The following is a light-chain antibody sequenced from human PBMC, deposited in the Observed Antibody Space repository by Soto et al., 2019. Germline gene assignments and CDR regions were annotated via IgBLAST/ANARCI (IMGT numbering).Light chain of an antibody. J-gene: IGLJ1*01. CDR3: QAWDSNSYV. Sequence: SSELTQPPSVSVSPGQTASITCSGDKLGDKYASWYQQKPGQSPVLVIYQDSYRPSGIPERFSGSNSGNTATLTISGTQAMDEADYYCQAWDSNSYVFGSGTKLTVL. V-gene: IGLV3-1*01. CDR1: KLGDKY. CDR2: QDS.